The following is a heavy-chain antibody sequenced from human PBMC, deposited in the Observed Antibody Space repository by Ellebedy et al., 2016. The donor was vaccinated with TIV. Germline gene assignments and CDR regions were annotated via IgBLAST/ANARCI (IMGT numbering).Heavy chain of an antibody. V-gene: IGHV3-72*01. CDR3: VRVIAVAGKGYFDY. D-gene: IGHD6-19*01. CDR2: IRSNPYGGTT. Sequence: PGGSLRLSCAASGFTFSDRYMDLVRQAPGQGLEWVSFIRSNPYGGTTEYAASVKGRFTISRDDSKNSLYLQMNNLKTEDTAMYYCVRVIAVAGKGYFDYWGQGTLVTVSS. J-gene: IGHJ4*02. CDR1: GFTFSDRY.